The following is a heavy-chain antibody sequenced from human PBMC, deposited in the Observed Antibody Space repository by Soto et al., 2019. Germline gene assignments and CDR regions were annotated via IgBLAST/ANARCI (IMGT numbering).Heavy chain of an antibody. CDR3: ARGRASGSYYLLDY. CDR2: INPNSGNI. D-gene: IGHD3-10*01. V-gene: IGHV1-8*01. CDR1: GDTFTTYD. J-gene: IGHJ4*02. Sequence: ASVKVSCKASGDTFTTYDINWVRQATGHGLEWMGWINPNSGNIGYAQRFQGRVTMTRDTATRTAYMEVSSLRSDDTAVYCCARGRASGSYYLLDYWGQGTLVTVSS.